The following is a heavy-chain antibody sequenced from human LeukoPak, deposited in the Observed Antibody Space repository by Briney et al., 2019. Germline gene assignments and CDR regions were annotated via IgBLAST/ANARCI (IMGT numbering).Heavy chain of an antibody. J-gene: IGHJ5*02. CDR3: AREGIAEPDTNWFDP. CDR1: GYTFTAYY. D-gene: IGHD6-13*01. Sequence: ASVKVSCKPSGYTFTAYYLHWVRQAPGQGLEWMGWINPTSGGTHYAQKFQGRVTMTRDTSIGTAYMELSSLTSDDTAVYYCAREGIAEPDTNWFDPWGQGTLVTVSS. CDR2: INPTSGGT. V-gene: IGHV1-2*02.